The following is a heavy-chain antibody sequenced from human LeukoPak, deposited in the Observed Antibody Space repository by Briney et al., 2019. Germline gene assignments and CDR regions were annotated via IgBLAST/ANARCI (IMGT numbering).Heavy chain of an antibody. CDR3: ARYYLQWLARSTNWFDP. J-gene: IGHJ5*02. CDR2: IYYSGST. D-gene: IGHD6-19*01. V-gene: IGHV4-39*01. CDR1: GGSISSSSYY. Sequence: SETLSLTCTVSGGSISSSSYYWGWIRQPPGKGLEWIGSIYYSGSTYYNPSLKSRVTISVDTSKNQFSLKLSSVTAADTAVYYCARYYLQWLARSTNWFDPWGQGTLVTVSS.